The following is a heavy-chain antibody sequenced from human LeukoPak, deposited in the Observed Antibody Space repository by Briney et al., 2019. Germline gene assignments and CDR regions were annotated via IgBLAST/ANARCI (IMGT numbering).Heavy chain of an antibody. D-gene: IGHD5-12*01. J-gene: IGHJ4*02. V-gene: IGHV1-58*01. Sequence: SVKVSCKASGFTFTSSAVQWVRQARGQRLEWIGWIVVGSGNTNYAQKFQERVTITRDMSTSTAYMELSSLRSEDTAVYYCAARGGYGQYYFDYWGQGTLVTVSS. CDR1: GFTFTSSA. CDR3: AARGGYGQYYFDY. CDR2: IVVGSGNT.